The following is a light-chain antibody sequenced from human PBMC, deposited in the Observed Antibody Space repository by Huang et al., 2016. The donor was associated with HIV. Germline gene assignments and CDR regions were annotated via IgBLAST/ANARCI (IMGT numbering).Light chain of an antibody. V-gene: IGKV3D-15*01. Sequence: EIVMTQSPGTLSVSPGERATLSCRASQGVANNVAWYQQKPGQTPRLLSHGASTRATGIPARFSGSASGTEFTLTISSLQTEDFAIYYCQQYNNWPPWTFGQGT. CDR3: QQYNNWPPWT. CDR1: QGVANN. J-gene: IGKJ1*01. CDR2: GAS.